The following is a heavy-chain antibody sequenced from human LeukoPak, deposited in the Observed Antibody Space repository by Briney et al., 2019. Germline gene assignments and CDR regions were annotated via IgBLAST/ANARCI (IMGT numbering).Heavy chain of an antibody. CDR1: GFTFSSYA. V-gene: IGHV3-23*01. Sequence: GGSLRLSCAASGFTFSSYAMSWVRQAPGKGLEWVSAISGSGGSTYYADSVKGRFTISRDSSKNTLYLQMNSLRAEDTAVYYCAKTDLWFGEFYFDYWGQGTLVTISS. D-gene: IGHD3-10*01. CDR2: ISGSGGST. CDR3: AKTDLWFGEFYFDY. J-gene: IGHJ4*02.